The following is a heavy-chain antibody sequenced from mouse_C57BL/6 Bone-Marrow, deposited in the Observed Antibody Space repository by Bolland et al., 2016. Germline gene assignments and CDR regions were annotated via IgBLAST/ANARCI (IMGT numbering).Heavy chain of an antibody. V-gene: IGHV6-6*01. CDR3: TRALYDGYRFAY. CDR2: NNHAT. J-gene: IGHJ3*01. D-gene: IGHD2-3*01. Sequence: NNHATYYAESVKGRFTISRDDSKSSVYLQMNSLRAEDTGIYYCTRALYDGYRFAYWGQGTLV.